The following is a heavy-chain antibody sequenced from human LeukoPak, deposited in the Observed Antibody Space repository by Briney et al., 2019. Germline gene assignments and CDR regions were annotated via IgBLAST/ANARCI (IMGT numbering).Heavy chain of an antibody. Sequence: SETLSLTCAVYGGSFSGDHWTWIRQPPGKGLEWIGEITHNGSTNYNPSLKSRVTMSEDTSMNQFSLKVSSVTAADTAVYYCARGGRNWFDPWGQGTLVTVSS. CDR1: GGSFSGDH. V-gene: IGHV4-34*01. J-gene: IGHJ5*02. CDR2: ITHNGST. CDR3: ARGGRNWFDP.